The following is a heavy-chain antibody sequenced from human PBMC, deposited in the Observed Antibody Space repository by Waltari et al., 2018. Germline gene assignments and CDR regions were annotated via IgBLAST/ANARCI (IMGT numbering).Heavy chain of an antibody. J-gene: IGHJ4*02. V-gene: IGHV3-74*01. CDR1: GLSFSRYW. CDR3: ARGGHFDWLPTDY. Sequence: EVQLGESGGGLVQPGGSLRLSCEASGLSFSRYWLYWVRQAPGKGLVWVSRIHADGSATTYADSVMGRFTISRDNAKNTVFLQMNSLRAEDTAVYYCARGGHFDWLPTDYWGQGTLVTVSS. D-gene: IGHD3-9*01. CDR2: IHADGSAT.